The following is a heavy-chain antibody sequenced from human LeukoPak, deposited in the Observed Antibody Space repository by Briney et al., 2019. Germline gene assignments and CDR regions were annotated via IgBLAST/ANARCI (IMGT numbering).Heavy chain of an antibody. D-gene: IGHD2-15*01. Sequence: GASVKVSCKSSGFTFTNDGIHWVRQASGQRLEWMGWIYTGKSNTKYSQKFQGRVTITRDTSASTVYMELSSLRSEDTAVYYCAREGLSVVVAAGTTTYYYYGMDVWGKGTTVTVSS. V-gene: IGHV1-3*04. CDR2: IYTGKSNT. CDR1: GFTFTNDG. J-gene: IGHJ6*04. CDR3: AREGLSVVVAAGTTTYYYYGMDV.